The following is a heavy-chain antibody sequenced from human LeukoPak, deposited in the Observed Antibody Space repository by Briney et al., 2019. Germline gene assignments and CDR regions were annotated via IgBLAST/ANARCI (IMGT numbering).Heavy chain of an antibody. J-gene: IGHJ2*01. CDR3: ARATAVRSVLFDL. CDR1: GGSFSGYY. CDR2: VNNGGAA. Sequence: SETLSLTCAVYGGSFSGYYWSWIRQPPGKGLEWLGEVNNGGAANYNPSLKSRVTMSVDTSKNHFSLDLSSVTAADTAVYYCARATAVRSVLFDLWGRGTLVTVSS. V-gene: IGHV4-34*01. D-gene: IGHD4-17*01.